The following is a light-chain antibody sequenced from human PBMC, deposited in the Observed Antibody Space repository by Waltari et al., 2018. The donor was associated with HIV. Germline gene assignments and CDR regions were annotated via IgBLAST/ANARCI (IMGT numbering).Light chain of an antibody. CDR2: EDS. J-gene: IGLJ2*01. V-gene: IGLV3-10*01. CDR3: YSTDDSGNYVV. CDR1: AMPKKY. Sequence: SYELTQPPSVSVSPGQTARITCSGDAMPKKYAYWYQQRSGQAPVLVIYEDSERPSGIPEGFSGSSSGTVATLTVSGAQLEDEADYYCYSTDDSGNYVVFGGGTKLTVL.